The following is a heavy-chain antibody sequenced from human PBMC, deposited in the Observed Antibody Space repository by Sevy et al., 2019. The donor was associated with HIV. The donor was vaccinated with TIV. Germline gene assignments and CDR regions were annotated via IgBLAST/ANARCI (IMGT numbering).Heavy chain of an antibody. D-gene: IGHD3-22*01. J-gene: IGHJ3*02. CDR2: ISGSGGST. CDR1: GFTFSSYA. Sequence: GGSLRLSCAASGFTFSSYAMSWVRQAPGKGLEWVSAISGSGGSTYYADSVKGRFTISRDNSKNTLYLQMNSLRAEDTAVYYCARKNDYYDSSGSMRVYNAFDIWGQWTMVTVSS. CDR3: ARKNDYYDSSGSMRVYNAFDI. V-gene: IGHV3-23*01.